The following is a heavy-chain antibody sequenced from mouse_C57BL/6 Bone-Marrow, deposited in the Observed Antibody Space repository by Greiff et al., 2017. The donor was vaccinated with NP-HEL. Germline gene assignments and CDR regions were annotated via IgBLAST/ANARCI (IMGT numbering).Heavy chain of an antibody. Sequence: QVQLQQSGPGLVQPSQSLSITCTVSGFSLTSYGVHWVRQSPGKGLEWLGVIWRGGSTDYNAAFMSRLSITKDNSKSQVFFKMNSLQADDTAIDYGAKNTPYYGSSAMDYWGQGTSVTVSS. D-gene: IGHD1-1*01. V-gene: IGHV2-5*01. CDR3: AKNTPYYGSSAMDY. CDR2: IWRGGST. CDR1: GFSLTSYG. J-gene: IGHJ4*01.